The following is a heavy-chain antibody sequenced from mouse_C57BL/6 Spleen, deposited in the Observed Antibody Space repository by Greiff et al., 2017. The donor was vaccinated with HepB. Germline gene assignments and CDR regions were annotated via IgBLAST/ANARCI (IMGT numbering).Heavy chain of an antibody. CDR2: INPGSGGT. D-gene: IGHD2-5*01. CDR3: ARRRNSNYAYDFDY. V-gene: IGHV1-54*01. CDR1: GYAFTNYL. Sequence: QVQLQQSGAELVRPGTSVKVSCKASGYAFTNYLIEWVKQRPGQGLEWIGVINPGSGGTNYNEKFKGKATLTADKSSSTAYMQLSSLTSEDSAVYFCARRRNSNYAYDFDYWGQGTTLTVSS. J-gene: IGHJ2*01.